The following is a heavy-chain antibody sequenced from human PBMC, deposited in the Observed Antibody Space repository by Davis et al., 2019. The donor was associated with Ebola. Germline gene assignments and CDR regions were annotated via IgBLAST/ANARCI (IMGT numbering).Heavy chain of an antibody. CDR2: IIPIFGAA. D-gene: IGHD2-2*01. CDR1: GGTFISHG. J-gene: IGHJ5*02. Sequence: SVKVSCKAPGGTFISHGINWVRQAPGQGLEWMGGIIPIFGAANYAQKFQDRVTITADKSTDTGYMELNSLKSDDTALYYCARDGLVPDAIRGGFDPWGQGMLVTVSS. V-gene: IGHV1-69*06. CDR3: ARDGLVPDAIRGGFDP.